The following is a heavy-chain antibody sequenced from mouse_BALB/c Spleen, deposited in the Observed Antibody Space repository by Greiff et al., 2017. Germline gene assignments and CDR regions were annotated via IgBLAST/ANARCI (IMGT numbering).Heavy chain of an antibody. D-gene: IGHD1-1*01. J-gene: IGHJ4*01. CDR3: ARERDYYGSSHAMDY. Sequence: EVQLVESGGGLVKPGGSLKLSCAASGFAFSSYDMSWVRQTPEKRLEWVAYISSGGGSTYYPDTVKGRFTISRDNAKNTLYLQMSSLKSEDTAMYYCARERDYYGSSHAMDYWGQGTSVTVSS. V-gene: IGHV5-12-1*01. CDR2: ISSGGGST. CDR1: GFAFSSYD.